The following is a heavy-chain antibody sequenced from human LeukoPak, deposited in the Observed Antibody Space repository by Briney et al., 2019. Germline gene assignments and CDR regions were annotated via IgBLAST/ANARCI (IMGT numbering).Heavy chain of an antibody. V-gene: IGHV4-59*01. J-gene: IGHJ4*02. D-gene: IGHD6-13*01. CDR3: ARGIAAAGKDY. CDR2: IYYSGST. CDR1: GGSISSYY. Sequence: SETLSLTCTVSGGSISSYYWSWIRQPPGKGLEWIGYIYYSGSTNYNPSLKSRVTISVDTSKNRFSLKLSSVTAADTAVYYCARGIAAAGKDYWGQGTLVTVSS.